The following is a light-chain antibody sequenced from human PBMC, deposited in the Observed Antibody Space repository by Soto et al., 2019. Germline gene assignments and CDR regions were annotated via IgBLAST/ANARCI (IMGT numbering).Light chain of an antibody. CDR2: VSS. CDR1: QSVFTN. J-gene: IGKJ5*01. CDR3: QQYNSWPPGMT. V-gene: IGKV3-15*01. Sequence: EIVMTQSPATLSVSPGGRATLSCRASQSVFTNLSWYQQKPVQAPRLLLYVSSTRATGIATRFSGIGCGTEYTLTISSLQSEDYAVSYCQQYNSWPPGMTFGQGTRLEIK.